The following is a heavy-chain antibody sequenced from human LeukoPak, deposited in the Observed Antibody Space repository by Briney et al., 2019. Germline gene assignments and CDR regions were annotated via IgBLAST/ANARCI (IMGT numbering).Heavy chain of an antibody. Sequence: GASVKVSCKASGYTFTSYGISWVRQAPGQGPEWMGWVSDFSVLKVNPHYVQKLQGRVTMTTDTSTSTAYMELRSLRSDDTAVYYCARDPTVVTLGGYFDSWGQGTLVTVSS. V-gene: IGHV1-18*01. D-gene: IGHD4-23*01. J-gene: IGHJ4*02. CDR3: ARDPTVVTLGGYFDS. CDR2: VSDFSVLKVNP. CDR1: GYTFTSYG.